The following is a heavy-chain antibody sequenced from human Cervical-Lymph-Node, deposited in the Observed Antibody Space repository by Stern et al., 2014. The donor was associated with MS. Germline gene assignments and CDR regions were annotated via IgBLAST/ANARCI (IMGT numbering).Heavy chain of an antibody. V-gene: IGHV3-30*18. CDR2: TSYDGSNK. D-gene: IGHD3-10*01. J-gene: IGHJ6*02. CDR3: AKDRVGYYYGMDV. Sequence: VQSGRSLRLSCAASGFSFSAYGMHWVRQTPGKGLEWVAVTSYDGSNKDYAASVKGRFTISRDNSKNTLYLQMNRLSAEDTAVYYCAKDRVGYYYGMDVWGQGTTVTVSS. CDR1: GFSFSAYG.